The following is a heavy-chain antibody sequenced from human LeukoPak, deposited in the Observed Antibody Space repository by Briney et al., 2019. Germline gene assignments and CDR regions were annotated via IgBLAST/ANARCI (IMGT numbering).Heavy chain of an antibody. CDR3: AKSDGYGLIDY. Sequence: TSETLSLTRAVYGGSFSGYYWSWLRQPPGKGLDWIGNIYYSGSTYYNPSLKSRVTISVDSSKNQFSLRLSSVTTAHTAVYYCAKSDGYGLIDYWGQGTLVTVSS. D-gene: IGHD5-24*01. CDR2: IYYSGST. V-gene: IGHV4-34*01. J-gene: IGHJ4*02. CDR1: GGSFSGYY.